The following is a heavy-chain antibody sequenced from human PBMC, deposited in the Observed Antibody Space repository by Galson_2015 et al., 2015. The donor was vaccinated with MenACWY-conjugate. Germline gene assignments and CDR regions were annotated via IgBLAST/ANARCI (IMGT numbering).Heavy chain of an antibody. CDR2: VDPENGEI. J-gene: IGHJ6*02. CDR1: GSRLSELF. CDR3: ESVRAGSCHSGTCHGLDV. D-gene: IGHD2/OR15-2a*01. V-gene: IGHV1-24*01. Sequence: SVKVSCKVSGSRLSELFVHWVRQAPGEGLEWMGGVDPENGEIIYAQKFQGRVTMTEDTSTDTGYMELRRLRSEDTAVYYCESVRAGSCHSGTCHGLDVWGQAATPTVSS.